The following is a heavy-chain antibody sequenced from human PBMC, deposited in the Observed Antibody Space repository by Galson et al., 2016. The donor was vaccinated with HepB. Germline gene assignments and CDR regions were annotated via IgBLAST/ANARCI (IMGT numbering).Heavy chain of an antibody. CDR1: GFNFDDYA. J-gene: IGHJ6*02. Sequence: SLRLSCATSGFNFDDYAMHWVRQGPGKGLEWVSSVTWNSGSMGYADSVKGRFTISRDNAKTSLYLQMNSLRTEDTAWYYCAKDLSRGSGSYYSRYYYYGVDVWGRGTTVTVSS. V-gene: IGHV3-9*01. CDR3: AKDLSRGSGSYYSRYYYYGVDV. D-gene: IGHD3-10*01. CDR2: VTWNSGSM.